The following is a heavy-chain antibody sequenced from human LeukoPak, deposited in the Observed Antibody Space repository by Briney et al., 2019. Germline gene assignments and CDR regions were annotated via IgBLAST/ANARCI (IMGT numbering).Heavy chain of an antibody. J-gene: IGHJ4*02. CDR2: INWNGGST. CDR3: ARDLEGGDDY. D-gene: IGHD3-16*01. Sequence: GGSLRLSCAASGFTFSSYGMHWVRQAPGKGLEWVSGINWNGGSTGYADSVKGRFTISRDNAKNSLYLQMNSLRAEDTALYHCARDLEGGDDYWGQGTLVTVSS. CDR1: GFTFSSYG. V-gene: IGHV3-20*01.